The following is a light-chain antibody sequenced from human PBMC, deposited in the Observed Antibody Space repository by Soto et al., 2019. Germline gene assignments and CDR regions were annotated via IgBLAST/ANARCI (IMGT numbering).Light chain of an antibody. CDR1: SSDVGAYNY. V-gene: IGLV2-14*01. Sequence: QSVLTQPASVSGSPGQSITISCTGTSSDVGAYNYVSWYQQHPGKAPQFMIYEVSNRPSGVSNRSSGFKSGNTASLTISGLQAEDEADYYCSSYTSRSTWVFGGGTKLTVL. CDR2: EVS. CDR3: SSYTSRSTWV. J-gene: IGLJ3*02.